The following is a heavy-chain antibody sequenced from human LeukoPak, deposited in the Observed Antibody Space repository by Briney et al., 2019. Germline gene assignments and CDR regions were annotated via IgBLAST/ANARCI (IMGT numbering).Heavy chain of an antibody. J-gene: IGHJ4*02. V-gene: IGHV3-7*01. CDR1: GFTFSYVW. Sequence: PGGSLRLSCEASGFTFSYVWMNWVRQAPGQGLEWVANIKADGSEKYYVDSVKGRFTISRNNANNSLFLQMNRLRADDTAVYYCARDGAAGGFDYWGQGTLVTVSS. CDR3: ARDGAAGGFDY. D-gene: IGHD6-13*01. CDR2: IKADGSEK.